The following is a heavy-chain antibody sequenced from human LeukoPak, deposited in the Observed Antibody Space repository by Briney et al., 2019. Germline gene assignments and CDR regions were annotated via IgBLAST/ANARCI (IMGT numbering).Heavy chain of an antibody. CDR2: LSYDGSNK. D-gene: IGHD5-24*01. CDR3: AREGDGYNMYFDY. J-gene: IGHJ4*02. Sequence: GGSLRLSCAASGFTFSSYGMHWVRQAPGKGLEWVAVLSYDGSNKYYADSVKGRFTISRDNSKNTLYLQMNSLRAEDTAVYYCAREGDGYNMYFDYWGQGTLVTVSS. CDR1: GFTFSSYG. V-gene: IGHV3-30*19.